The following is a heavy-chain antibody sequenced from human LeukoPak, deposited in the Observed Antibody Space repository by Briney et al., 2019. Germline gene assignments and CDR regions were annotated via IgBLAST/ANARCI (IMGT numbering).Heavy chain of an antibody. J-gene: IGHJ5*02. CDR2: MNPNSGNT. CDR1: GYTFTSYD. CDR3: ARSVTHSSSLFNWFDP. Sequence: GASVKVSCKASGYTFTSYDINWVRQATGQGLEWMGWMNPNSGNTGYAQKFQGRVTITADKSTSTAYMELSSLRSEDTAVYYCARSVTHSSSLFNWFDPWGQGTLVTVSS. D-gene: IGHD6-13*01. V-gene: IGHV1-8*01.